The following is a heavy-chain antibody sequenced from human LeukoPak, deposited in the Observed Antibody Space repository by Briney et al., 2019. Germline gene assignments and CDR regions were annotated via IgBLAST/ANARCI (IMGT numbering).Heavy chain of an antibody. D-gene: IGHD2-2*01. V-gene: IGHV4-30-2*01. Sequence: PSETLSLTCTVSGGSISSGGYYWSWIRQPPGKGLEWIGYIYHSGSTYYNPSLKSRVTISVDRSKNQFSLKLSSVTAADTAVYYCARLGYCSSTSCYEDYYYYYMDVWGKGTTVTVSS. CDR3: ARLGYCSSTSCYEDYYYYYMDV. CDR1: GGSISSGGYY. CDR2: IYHSGST. J-gene: IGHJ6*03.